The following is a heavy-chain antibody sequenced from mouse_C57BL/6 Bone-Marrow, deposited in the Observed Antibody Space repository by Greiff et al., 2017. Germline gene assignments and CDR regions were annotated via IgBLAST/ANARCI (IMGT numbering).Heavy chain of an antibody. CDR2: IYPGSGST. D-gene: IGHD2-3*01. V-gene: IGHV1-55*01. CDR1: GYTFTSYW. Sequence: QVQLQQPGAELVKPGASVKMSCKASGYTFTSYWITWVKQRPGQGLEWIGDIYPGSGSTNYNEKFKSKATLTVDTSSSTAYMQLSSLTSEDSAVYYCARLIYDGYYGGLGAMDYWGQGTSVTVSS. CDR3: ARLIYDGYYGGLGAMDY. J-gene: IGHJ4*01.